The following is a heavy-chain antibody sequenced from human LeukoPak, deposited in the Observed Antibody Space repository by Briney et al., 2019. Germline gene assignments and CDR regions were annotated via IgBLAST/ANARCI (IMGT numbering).Heavy chain of an antibody. J-gene: IGHJ6*02. CDR2: IYYSGST. Sequence: SETLSLTCTVSGGSISSSSYYWGWIRQPPGKGLEWIGNIYYSGSTYYSPSLKSRVTISVDTSKNQFSLKLSSVTAADTAVYYCARLRFLDYYYYGMDVWGQGTSVTVSS. V-gene: IGHV4-39*01. CDR1: GGSISSSSYY. CDR3: ARLRFLDYYYYGMDV. D-gene: IGHD3-3*01.